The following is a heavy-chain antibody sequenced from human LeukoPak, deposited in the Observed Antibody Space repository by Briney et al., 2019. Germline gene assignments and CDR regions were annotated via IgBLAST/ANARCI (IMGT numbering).Heavy chain of an antibody. V-gene: IGHV6-1*01. CDR1: GDSVSSNSAA. D-gene: IGHD3-22*01. Sequence: SQTLSLTCVISGDSVSSNSAAWNWIRQSPSRGLEWLGRTYYRSKWYNDYAVSVKSRITINPDTSKNQFSLQLNSVTPEDTAVYYCARDRTYYYDSSGYSEKQNDAFDIWGQGTMVTVSS. J-gene: IGHJ3*02. CDR2: TYYRSKWYN. CDR3: ARDRTYYYDSSGYSEKQNDAFDI.